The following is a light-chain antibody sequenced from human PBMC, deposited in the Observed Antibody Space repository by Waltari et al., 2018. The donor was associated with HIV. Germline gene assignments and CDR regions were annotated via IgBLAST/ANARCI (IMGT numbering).Light chain of an antibody. J-gene: IGLJ3*02. CDR3: GTWDSSLNAGV. CDR2: DND. V-gene: IGLV1-51*01. CDR1: SANLRSAF. Sequence: QSMLTQPPSVSAAPGQKLTISCPRSSANLRSAFVSSYQHLPGAAPKLVIYDNDNRPSGIPDRFSGSKSGASATLVITELQTGDEGDYYCGTWDSSLNAGVFGGGTKLTVL.